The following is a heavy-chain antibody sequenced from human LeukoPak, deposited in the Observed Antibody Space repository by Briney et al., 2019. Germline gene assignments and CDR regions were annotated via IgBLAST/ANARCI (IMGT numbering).Heavy chain of an antibody. CDR1: GDSLTGYY. Sequence: SETLSLTCTVSGDSLTGYYWGWIRQPPGKGLEWIGNIYYTGNTYYNPSLKSRVTISLDTSKNQFSLKVISMTAADTAVYYCAKSNGYGLVDIWGQGTMVTVSS. J-gene: IGHJ3*02. V-gene: IGHV4-39*07. CDR3: AKSNGYGLVDI. D-gene: IGHD3-10*01. CDR2: IYYTGNT.